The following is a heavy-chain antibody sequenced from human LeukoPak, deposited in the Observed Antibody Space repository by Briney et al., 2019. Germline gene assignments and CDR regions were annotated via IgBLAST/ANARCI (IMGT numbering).Heavy chain of an antibody. CDR3: ARDIAAAGSDY. Sequence: GASVKVSCKVSGYTLTELSMHWVRQAPGKGLEWMGGFDPEDGETIYAQKFQGRVTMTRNTSISTAYMELSSLRSEDTAVYYCARDIAAAGSDYWGQGTLVTVSS. CDR1: GYTLTELS. V-gene: IGHV1-24*01. D-gene: IGHD6-13*01. J-gene: IGHJ4*02. CDR2: FDPEDGET.